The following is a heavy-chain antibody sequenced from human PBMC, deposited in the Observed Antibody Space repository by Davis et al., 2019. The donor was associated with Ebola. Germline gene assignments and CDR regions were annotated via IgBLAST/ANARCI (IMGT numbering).Heavy chain of an antibody. V-gene: IGHV3-23*01. Sequence: GESLKISCAASGFTFSNSAISWVRQAPGKGLEWVSAISASGSRTYYADSVRGRFTVSRDNSKNTLYIQMNSLRAEDTAVYYCAKSPSYNYFGYYFDYWGQGTLVTVSS. CDR1: GFTFSNSA. CDR2: ISASGSRT. J-gene: IGHJ4*02. CDR3: AKSPSYNYFGYYFDY. D-gene: IGHD5-24*01.